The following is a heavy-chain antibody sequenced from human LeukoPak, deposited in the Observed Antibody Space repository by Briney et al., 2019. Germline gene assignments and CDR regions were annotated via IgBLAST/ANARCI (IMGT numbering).Heavy chain of an antibody. CDR3: AKDNDYGDY. J-gene: IGHJ4*02. CDR1: GFTFSSYG. CDR2: IKQDGSEK. V-gene: IGHV3-7*03. Sequence: GGSLRLSCAASGFTFSSYGMHWVRQAPGKGLEWVANIKQDGSEKYYVDSVKGRFTISRDNAKNSLYLQMNSLRAEDTALYYCAKDNDYGDYWGQGTLVTVSS.